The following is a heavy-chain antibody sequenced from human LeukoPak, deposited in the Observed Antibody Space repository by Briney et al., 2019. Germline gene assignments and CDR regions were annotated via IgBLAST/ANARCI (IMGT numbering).Heavy chain of an antibody. CDR2: INHSGST. D-gene: IGHD2-15*01. Sequence: SETLSLTCAVYGGSFSGYYWSWIRQPPGKGLEWVGEINHSGSTNYNPSLKSRVTISVDTSKNQFSLKLSSVTAADTAVYYCARAWIFDCSGGSCYPSANWFDPWGQGTLVTVSS. J-gene: IGHJ5*02. V-gene: IGHV4-34*01. CDR3: ARAWIFDCSGGSCYPSANWFDP. CDR1: GGSFSGYY.